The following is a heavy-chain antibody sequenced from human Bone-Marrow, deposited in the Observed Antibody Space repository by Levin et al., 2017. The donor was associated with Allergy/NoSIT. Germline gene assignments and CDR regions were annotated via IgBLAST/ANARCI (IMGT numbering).Heavy chain of an antibody. CDR1: GFTFSSYW. J-gene: IGHJ6*02. D-gene: IGHD3-3*01. V-gene: IGHV3-74*01. CDR2: INSDGSST. CDR3: ARGLRFLEWLLSEYYGMDV. Sequence: PGGSLRLSCAASGFTFSSYWMHWVRQAPGKGLVWVSRINSDGSSTSYADSVKGRFTISRDNAKNTLYLQMNSLRAEDTAVYYCARGLRFLEWLLSEYYGMDVWGQGTTVTVSS.